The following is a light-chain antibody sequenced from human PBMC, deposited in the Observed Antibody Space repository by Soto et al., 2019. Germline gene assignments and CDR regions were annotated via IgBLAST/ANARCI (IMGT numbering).Light chain of an antibody. CDR3: QQRSNWIT. Sequence: EIVLTQSPATLSLSPGERATLSCRASQSVSSGLAWYQQKPGQAPRLLIYDASNRATGIPARFSGSGSGTDFTLTISSLEPEDFAIYYCQQRSNWITFGQGTRLE. CDR2: DAS. V-gene: IGKV3-11*01. CDR1: QSVSSG. J-gene: IGKJ5*01.